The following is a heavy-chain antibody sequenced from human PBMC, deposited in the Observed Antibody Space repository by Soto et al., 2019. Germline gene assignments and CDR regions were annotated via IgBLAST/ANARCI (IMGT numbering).Heavy chain of an antibody. CDR2: IDPSDSYT. CDR3: ARHSSQSYSGYP. CDR1: GYSLTSYW. Sequence: GESLKISCKGSGYSLTSYWISWARQMPGKGLDGMGRIDPSDSYTNYSPSFQGHVTISADKSTSTAYLQWSSLKASDTAMHYCARHSSQSYSGYPWGQGTLVNVSS. D-gene: IGHD5-12*01. V-gene: IGHV5-10-1*01. J-gene: IGHJ5*02.